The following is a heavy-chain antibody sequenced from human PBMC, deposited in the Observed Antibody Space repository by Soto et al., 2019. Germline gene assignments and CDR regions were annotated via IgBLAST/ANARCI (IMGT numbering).Heavy chain of an antibody. D-gene: IGHD2-8*01. CDR3: AREGNGVVLISEGMDV. CDR2: INVGNGNT. V-gene: IGHV1-3*01. CDR1: GYTFTSYA. J-gene: IGHJ6*02. Sequence: QVQLVQSGAEVKKPGASVKVSCKASGYTFTSYAMHWVRQAPGQRLEWMGWINVGNGNTKYSQKFQGRVIITRDTSASTAYMELSSLRSEDTAVYYGAREGNGVVLISEGMDVWGQGTTVTVSS.